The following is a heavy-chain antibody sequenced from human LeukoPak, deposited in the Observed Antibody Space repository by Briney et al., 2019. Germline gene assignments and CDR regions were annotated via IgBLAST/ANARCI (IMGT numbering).Heavy chain of an antibody. Sequence: PSETLSLTCAVYGGSFSGYYWSWIRQPPGKGLEWIGEINHSGSTNYNPSLKSRVTISVDTSKNQLSLKLSSVTAADTAVYYCARGVGTLPYYYSYGMDVWGQGTTVTVSS. J-gene: IGHJ6*02. CDR1: GGSFSGYY. D-gene: IGHD6-13*01. CDR3: ARGVGTLPYYYSYGMDV. V-gene: IGHV4-34*01. CDR2: INHSGST.